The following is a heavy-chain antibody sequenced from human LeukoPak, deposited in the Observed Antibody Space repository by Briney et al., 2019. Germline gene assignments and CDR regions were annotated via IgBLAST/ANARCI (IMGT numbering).Heavy chain of an antibody. J-gene: IGHJ5*02. D-gene: IGHD6-19*01. CDR2: INTNTGNP. CDR1: GYTFTSYA. Sequence: ASVKVSCKASGYTFTSYAMNWVRQAPGQGLEWMGWINTNTGNPTYAQGFTGRFVFSLDTSVSTAYLQISSLKAEDTAVYYCASQSSHPLRYSSGLWGGNWFDPWGQGTLVTVSS. V-gene: IGHV7-4-1*02. CDR3: ASQSSHPLRYSSGLWGGNWFDP.